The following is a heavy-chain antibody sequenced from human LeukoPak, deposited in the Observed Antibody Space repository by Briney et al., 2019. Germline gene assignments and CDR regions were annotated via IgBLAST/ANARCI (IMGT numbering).Heavy chain of an antibody. D-gene: IGHD3-22*01. V-gene: IGHV1-69*05. CDR2: IIPIFGTA. Sequence: GASVKVSCKASGYTFTSYGISWVRQAPGQGLEWMGGIIPIFGTANYAQKFQGRVTITTDESTSTAYMELSSLRSEDTAVYYCASRGSAYYDSSGYWGGFGYWGQGTLVTVSS. J-gene: IGHJ4*02. CDR3: ASRGSAYYDSSGYWGGFGY. CDR1: GYTFTSYG.